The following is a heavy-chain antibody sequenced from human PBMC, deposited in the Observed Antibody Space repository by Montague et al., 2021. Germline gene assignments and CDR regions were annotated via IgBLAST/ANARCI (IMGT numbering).Heavy chain of an antibody. CDR3: ASSSRGRGIQSDFDY. V-gene: IGHV4-39*01. CDR1: GGSISSSSYY. CDR2: IYYSGST. J-gene: IGHJ4*02. D-gene: IGHD3-16*01. Sequence: SETLSLTCTVSGGSISSSSYYWGWIRQPPGKGLEWIGSIYYSGSTYYNPSLKSRVTISVDTSKNQFSLKLSSVTAADTAVYYCASSSRGRGIQSDFDYWGQGTLVTVSS.